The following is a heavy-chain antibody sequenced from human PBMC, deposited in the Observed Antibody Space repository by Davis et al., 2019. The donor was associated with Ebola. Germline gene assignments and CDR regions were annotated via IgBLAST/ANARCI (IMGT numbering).Heavy chain of an antibody. J-gene: IGHJ5*02. CDR2: IYYTGRV. D-gene: IGHD1-26*01. Sequence: SETLSLTCSVSGDSLRGFYWSWIRQTPGKGLEWIGYIYYTGRVEYNPPLQSRATISIDTSESRFSLKLTSVTPADTAVYYCARGGQGVGAGRWLDPWGQGNLVIVSS. CDR1: GDSLRGFY. V-gene: IGHV4-59*01. CDR3: ARGGQGVGAGRWLDP.